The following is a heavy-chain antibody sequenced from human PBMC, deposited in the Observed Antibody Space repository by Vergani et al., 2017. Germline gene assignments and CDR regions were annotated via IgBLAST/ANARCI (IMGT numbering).Heavy chain of an antibody. CDR1: GTSMESGNFY. J-gene: IGHJ4*02. CDR3: VSRKYCSDGGCSSWATNFEF. D-gene: IGHD2-15*01. CDR2: IYYNENT. Sequence: QVQLQESGPGLVRASQTLSLTCSVSGTSMESGNFYWTWIRQSPERGLEWIGSIYYNENTYYNPSLKSRIFMSMDTSKSQFSLKVNSVTVADTAVYFCVSRKYCSDGGCSSWATNFEFWGQGTLVTVPS. V-gene: IGHV4-30-4*08.